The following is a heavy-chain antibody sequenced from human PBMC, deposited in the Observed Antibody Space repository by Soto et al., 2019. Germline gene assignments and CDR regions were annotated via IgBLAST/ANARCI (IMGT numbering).Heavy chain of an antibody. CDR3: ARDPHSTWLRSWGPFDY. V-gene: IGHV3-30-3*01. CDR2: ISYGGTNI. CDR1: VFTFSSYA. Sequence: VGSLRLSCSSSVFTFSSYAMHCVRQSPGRWLEWVAVISYGGTNIDYADSVKGRFTISRDNSKNTLSLQMDSLGAEDTAVYYCARDPHSTWLRSWGPFDYWGPATLVSLS. D-gene: IGHD5-12*01. J-gene: IGHJ4*02.